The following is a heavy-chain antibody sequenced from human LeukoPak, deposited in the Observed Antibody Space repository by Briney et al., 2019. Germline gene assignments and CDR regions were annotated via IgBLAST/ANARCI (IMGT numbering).Heavy chain of an antibody. V-gene: IGHV4-4*07. CDR3: ARDIGSRI. Sequence: PSETPSLTCTVSGASISTYYWSWFRQPAGKGLEWIGRIHASGSTYYNPSLKSRVSMSIDMSKNQFSLRLNSVTAADTAVFYCARDIGSRIWGKGTTVIVSS. CDR2: IHASGST. D-gene: IGHD1-26*01. J-gene: IGHJ6*04. CDR1: GASISTYY.